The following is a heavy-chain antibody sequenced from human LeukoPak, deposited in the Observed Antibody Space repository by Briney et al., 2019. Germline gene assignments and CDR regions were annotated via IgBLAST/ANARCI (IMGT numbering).Heavy chain of an antibody. CDR2: ISYDGSNK. CDR3: ATGQQQLPPVY. V-gene: IGHV3-30*03. D-gene: IGHD6-13*01. Sequence: GGSLRLSCAASGFTFSSYGMHGVRQAPGKGLEWVAVISYDGSNKYYADSVKGRFTISRDNSKNTLYLQMNSLRAEDTAVYYCATGQQQLPPVYWGQGTLVTVSS. CDR1: GFTFSSYG. J-gene: IGHJ4*02.